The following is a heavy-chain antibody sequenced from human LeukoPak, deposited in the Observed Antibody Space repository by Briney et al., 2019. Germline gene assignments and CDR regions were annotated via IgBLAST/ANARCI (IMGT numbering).Heavy chain of an antibody. CDR3: ARLLDHYDNIYYFDY. CDR1: AYSISSAYY. V-gene: IGHV4-38-2*02. CDR2: IYHSGST. J-gene: IGHJ4*02. Sequence: SETLSLTCTVSAYSISSAYYWGWIRQPPGKGLEWIGSIYHSGSTYYNPSLKSRVTISVDTSKNQFSLRLTSVTAADTAVYYCARLLDHYDNIYYFDYWGQGTLVTVSS. D-gene: IGHD3-16*01.